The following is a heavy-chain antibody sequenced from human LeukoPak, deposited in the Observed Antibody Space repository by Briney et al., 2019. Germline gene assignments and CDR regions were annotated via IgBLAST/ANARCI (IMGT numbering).Heavy chain of an antibody. CDR1: GGSISSSSKY. Sequence: SETLSLTCSVSGGSISSSSKYWGWIRQPPGKGLEWIGSIYYSGDTYYNPSLRSRVTISVDTSKNQFSLKLTSVTAADTAVYHCARSSAAAGPTHNWFGPWGQGTLVTVPS. CDR3: ARSSAAAGPTHNWFGP. D-gene: IGHD6-13*01. CDR2: IYYSGDT. V-gene: IGHV4-39*01. J-gene: IGHJ5*02.